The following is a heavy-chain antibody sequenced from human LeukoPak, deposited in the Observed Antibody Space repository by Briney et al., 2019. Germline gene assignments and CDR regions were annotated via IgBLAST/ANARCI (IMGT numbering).Heavy chain of an antibody. CDR2: IRNAGSDK. J-gene: IGHJ4*02. CDR3: AKGCSAAGCLTPFDY. D-gene: IGHD2-15*01. V-gene: IGHV3-30*02. Sequence: PRGSPRLSCAASGFTFSTYGMHWVRQAPGKGLEWVAFIRNAGSDKYYADSVKGRFAISRDISRHTLYLQMNSLRAEDTAVYYCAKGCSAAGCLTPFDYWGQGTLVTVSS. CDR1: GFTFSTYG.